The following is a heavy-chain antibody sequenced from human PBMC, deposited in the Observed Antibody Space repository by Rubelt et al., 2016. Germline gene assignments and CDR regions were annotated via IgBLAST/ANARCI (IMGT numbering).Heavy chain of an antibody. CDR3: ARRPLLYYFDY. Sequence: QLQLQESGPGLVKASETLSLTCTVSGASISGSNFYWGWVRQSPAKGLEWIGSIYYSGSTYYNPSLKSRVTISADTSKNQFSLKLSSVTAADTAVYYCARRPLLYYFDYWGQGSLVIVSS. D-gene: IGHD2-8*02. CDR2: IYYSGST. CDR1: GASISGSNFY. V-gene: IGHV4-39*01. J-gene: IGHJ4*02.